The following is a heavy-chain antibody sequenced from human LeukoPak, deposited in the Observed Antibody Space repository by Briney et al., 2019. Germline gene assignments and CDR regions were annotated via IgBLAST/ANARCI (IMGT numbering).Heavy chain of an antibody. CDR1: GFSFSGHW. V-gene: IGHV3-74*01. CDR3: AKGYYYEHDY. J-gene: IGHJ4*02. Sequence: GGSLRLSCTASGFSFSGHWMHWARQLPGKGLVWVSRISPTGSTTSYADSVKGRFTVSRDNAKNTLYLQVNNLRAEDTAVYYCAKGYYYEHDYWGQGTLVTASS. D-gene: IGHD3-22*01. CDR2: ISPTGSTT.